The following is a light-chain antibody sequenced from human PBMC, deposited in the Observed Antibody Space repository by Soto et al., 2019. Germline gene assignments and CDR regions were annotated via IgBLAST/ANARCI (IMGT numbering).Light chain of an antibody. CDR3: QLSYSSPWT. CDR2: GSS. V-gene: IGKV1-39*01. J-gene: IGKJ1*01. CDR1: RNVDNN. Sequence: DIQMTQSPSSLSASVGDRVTITCRASRNVDNNVNWYQQKPGKAPNLLIYGSSTLYGGVPSRFSGSGSGTAFTLTVSSLHPEDFAVYFCQLSYSSPWTFGLGTKVEI.